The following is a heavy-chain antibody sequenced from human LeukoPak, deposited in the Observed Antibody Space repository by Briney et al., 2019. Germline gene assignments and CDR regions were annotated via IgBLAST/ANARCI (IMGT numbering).Heavy chain of an antibody. V-gene: IGHV3-30*02. CDR3: AKDEDEYFQH. J-gene: IGHJ1*01. CDR1: GFTFSTYG. Sequence: GGSLRLSCAASGFTFSTYGMHWVRQAPGKGLEWVAFIRYDGSNKYYADSVKGRFTISRDNSKNTLYLQMNSLRAEDTAVYYCAKDEDEYFQHWGQGTLVTVSS. CDR2: IRYDGSNK.